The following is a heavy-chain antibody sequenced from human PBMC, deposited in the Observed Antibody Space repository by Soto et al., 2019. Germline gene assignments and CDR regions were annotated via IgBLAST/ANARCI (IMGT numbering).Heavy chain of an antibody. D-gene: IGHD3-3*01. CDR1: GDSIRSHH. CDR3: ARSYYDLWSGSYYYYMDG. Sequence: SETLSLTCTVSGDSIRSHHWSWIRQPPGKGLEWVGYISNSGSTNYNPSLKSRVTISVDTSKNLFSLKLSSVTAADTAVYYCARSYYDLWSGSYYYYMDGWGKGTTVTVSS. V-gene: IGHV4-59*08. J-gene: IGHJ6*03. CDR2: ISNSGST.